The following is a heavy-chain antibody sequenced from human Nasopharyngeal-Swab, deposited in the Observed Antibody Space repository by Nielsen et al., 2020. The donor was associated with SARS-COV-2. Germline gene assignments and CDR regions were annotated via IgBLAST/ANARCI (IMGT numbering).Heavy chain of an antibody. V-gene: IGHV1-69*13. CDR2: IIPIFGTA. Sequence: SVKVSCKASGGTFSSYAISWVRQAPGQGLEWMGGIIPIFGTANYAQKFQGRVTITADESTTTAYMELSSLRSEDTAVYYCARDLDLLWFGESNSYYYYGMDVWGQGTTVTVSS. CDR3: ARDLDLLWFGESNSYYYYGMDV. D-gene: IGHD3-10*01. CDR1: GGTFSSYA. J-gene: IGHJ6*02.